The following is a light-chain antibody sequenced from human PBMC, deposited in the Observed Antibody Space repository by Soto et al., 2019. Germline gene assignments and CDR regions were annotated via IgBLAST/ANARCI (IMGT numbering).Light chain of an antibody. CDR1: QRISSY. CDR2: AAS. J-gene: IGKJ1*01. V-gene: IGKV1-39*01. Sequence: DIQMTQSPSSLSASVGDRVTITCRASQRISSYLNWYQQKPGKAPKLLIYAASSLQRGVPSRFSGSGSGTDFTLTISNLQPEDSASYYCQQSDSTPRTFGQGTKVDI. CDR3: QQSDSTPRT.